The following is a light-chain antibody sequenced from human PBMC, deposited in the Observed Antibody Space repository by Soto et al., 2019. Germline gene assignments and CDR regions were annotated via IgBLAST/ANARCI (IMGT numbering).Light chain of an antibody. CDR2: GAS. Sequence: ETVMTQSPATLSVSPGERATISCRAMQSGSSKLAWYQQKPGHAPRLLIYGASTRATGIPARFSVSGSGTEFTLTISSMHSEYFAVYYCKQYNKWPPMTFVQGTRME. CDR3: KQYNKWPPMT. CDR1: QSGSSK. J-gene: IGKJ5*01. V-gene: IGKV3D-15*01.